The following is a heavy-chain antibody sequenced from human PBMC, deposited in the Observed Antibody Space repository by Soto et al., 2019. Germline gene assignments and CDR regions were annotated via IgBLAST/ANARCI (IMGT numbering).Heavy chain of an antibody. CDR1: GGSISSGGYY. Sequence: QVQLQESGPGLVKPSQTLSLTCTVSGGSISSGGYYWSWIRQHPGKGLEWIGYIYYSGSTYYNPSLKSRVKISVDTTKTQFSLKLSSVTAAVTAVYNCARLPVVRASNQAYWGQGTLVTVST. CDR2: IYYSGST. D-gene: IGHD2-2*01. V-gene: IGHV4-31*03. CDR3: ARLPVVRASNQAY. J-gene: IGHJ4*02.